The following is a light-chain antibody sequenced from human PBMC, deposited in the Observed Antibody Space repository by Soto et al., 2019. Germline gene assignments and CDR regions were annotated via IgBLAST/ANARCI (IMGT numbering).Light chain of an antibody. CDR1: QSVSSY. J-gene: IGKJ5*01. Sequence: EIVLTQSPATLSLSPGERATLSCRASQSVSSYLAWYQQKPGQAPRLLIYDASNRATGIPARFSGSGSGTDFTHTISSLEPEDFAVYYCQQRSNWSTFGQGTRLEIK. CDR2: DAS. V-gene: IGKV3-11*01. CDR3: QQRSNWST.